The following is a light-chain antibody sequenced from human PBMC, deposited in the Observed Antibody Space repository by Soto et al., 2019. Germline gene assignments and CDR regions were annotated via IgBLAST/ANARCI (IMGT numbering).Light chain of an antibody. CDR2: RND. V-gene: IGLV1-47*01. Sequence: QPVLTQPPSASGTPGQRVTISCSGSSSNIGSNYVYWYQQLARTAPKLLLHRNDQRPSGVPDRFSDSKSGTSASLAISGLRSEDEADYYCAAWDDSLSGVVFGGGTKVTVL. CDR1: SSNIGSNY. J-gene: IGLJ2*01. CDR3: AAWDDSLSGVV.